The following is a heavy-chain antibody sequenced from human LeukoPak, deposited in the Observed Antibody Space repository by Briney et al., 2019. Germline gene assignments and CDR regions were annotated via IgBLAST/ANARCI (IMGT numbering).Heavy chain of an antibody. Sequence: SETLSLTCTVSGGSISSYYGSWIRQPPGKGLEWIGDIYYSGSNNYNPSLKSRVTISVDTSKNQFYLKLSSVTAADTAVYYCARGAMANNWFDPWGQGTLVTVSS. V-gene: IGHV4-59*01. CDR2: IYYSGSN. D-gene: IGHD2-2*01. J-gene: IGHJ5*02. CDR3: ARGAMANNWFDP. CDR1: GGSISSYY.